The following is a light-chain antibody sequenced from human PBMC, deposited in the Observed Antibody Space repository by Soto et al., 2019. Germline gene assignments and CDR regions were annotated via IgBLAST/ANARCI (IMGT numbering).Light chain of an antibody. J-gene: IGKJ1*01. CDR2: GAS. CDR3: QQYGSSPWT. Sequence: EIVLTQSPGTLSLSPGERATLSCRARQSVSNNYLAWYQQKPGQGPRLLIYGASNRATGIPDRFSGSGAGTDFSLTINRLEPEDFAMYFCQQYGSSPWTFGQGTKV. V-gene: IGKV3-20*01. CDR1: QSVSNNY.